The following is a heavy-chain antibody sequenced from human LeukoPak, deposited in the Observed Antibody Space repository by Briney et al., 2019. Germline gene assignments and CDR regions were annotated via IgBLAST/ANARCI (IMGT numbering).Heavy chain of an antibody. Sequence: SETLSLTCTVSGGSISNYFWSWIRQPPGKGLEWGAYIYDSGTSNYNASLKRRVTISVDTSTNQSSLSLSSVTAADTAVYYCARSNGWYSFDYWGQGTLVTVSS. CDR1: GGSISNYF. V-gene: IGHV4-59*01. D-gene: IGHD2-2*03. CDR3: ARSNGWYSFDY. J-gene: IGHJ4*02. CDR2: IYDSGTS.